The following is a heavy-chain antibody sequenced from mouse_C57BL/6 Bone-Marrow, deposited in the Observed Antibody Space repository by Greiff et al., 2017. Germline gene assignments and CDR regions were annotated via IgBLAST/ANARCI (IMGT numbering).Heavy chain of an antibody. J-gene: IGHJ4*01. CDR1: GYTFTNYW. D-gene: IGHD3-2*02. CDR2: IYPGGGYT. Sequence: VQLQQSGAGLVRPGTSVKMSCKASGYTFTNYWIGWAKQRPGHGLEWIGDIYPGGGYTNYNEKFKGKATLTADKSSSTAYMQFSSLTSEDSAIYYCARSQATLLMDYWGQGTSVTVSS. CDR3: ARSQATLLMDY. V-gene: IGHV1-63*01.